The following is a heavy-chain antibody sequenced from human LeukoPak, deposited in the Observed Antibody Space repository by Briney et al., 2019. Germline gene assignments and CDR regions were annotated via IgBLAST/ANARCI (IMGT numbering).Heavy chain of an antibody. J-gene: IGHJ4*02. CDR3: ARTPEQGQLWLPPASYYFDY. V-gene: IGHV1-8*02. CDR1: GYTFTGYY. CDR2: MNPNSGNR. D-gene: IGHD5-18*01. Sequence: GASVKVSCKASGYTFTGYYMHWVRQATGQGLEWMGWMNPNSGNRGYAQEFQGRVTMTRNTSISTAYMELSSLRSEDTAVYYCARTPEQGQLWLPPASYYFDYWGQGTLVTVSS.